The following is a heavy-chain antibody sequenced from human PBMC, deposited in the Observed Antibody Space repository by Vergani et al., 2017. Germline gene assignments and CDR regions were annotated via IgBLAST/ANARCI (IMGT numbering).Heavy chain of an antibody. CDR1: GFTFSSYW. Sequence: EVQLVESGGGLVQPGGSLRLSCAASGFTFSSYWMSWVRQAPGKGLEWVANIKQDGSEKYYVDSVKGRFTISRDNAKNSLYLQMNSLRAEDTAVYYCARNPYCGGDCYSDAFDIWGQGTMVTVSS. J-gene: IGHJ3*02. D-gene: IGHD2-21*02. CDR2: IKQDGSEK. V-gene: IGHV3-7*01. CDR3: ARNPYCGGDCYSDAFDI.